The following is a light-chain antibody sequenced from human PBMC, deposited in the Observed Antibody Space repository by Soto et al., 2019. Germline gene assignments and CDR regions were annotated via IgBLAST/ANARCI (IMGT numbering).Light chain of an antibody. CDR2: GAS. CDR1: QSISTY. CDR3: QQSHSGKT. Sequence: DIQMTQSPSSLSASVGDRVTISFRASQSISTYLNWYQQKPGKAPKVLIYGASSLPSGVPSRFSGSGSETDFTLIISSLQPDDFATYYCQQSHSGKTFGQGTKVDIK. V-gene: IGKV1-39*01. J-gene: IGKJ1*01.